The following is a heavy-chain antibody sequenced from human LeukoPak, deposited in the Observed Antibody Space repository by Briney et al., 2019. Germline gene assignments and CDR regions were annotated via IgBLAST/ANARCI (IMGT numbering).Heavy chain of an antibody. CDR1: GFTFSSYS. Sequence: GGSLRLSCAASGFTFSSYSMNWVRQAPGKGLEWVSDISRSSSTIYYADSVKGRFTISRDNAKNSLYLQMNSLRAEDTAVYYCAKLYSNYYYYMDVWGKGTTVTVSS. CDR2: ISRSSSTI. CDR3: AKLYSNYYYYMDV. V-gene: IGHV3-48*01. D-gene: IGHD2-8*01. J-gene: IGHJ6*03.